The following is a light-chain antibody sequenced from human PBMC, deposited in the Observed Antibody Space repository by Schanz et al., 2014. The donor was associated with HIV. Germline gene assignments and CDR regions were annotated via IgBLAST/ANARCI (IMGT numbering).Light chain of an antibody. J-gene: IGKJ2*01. CDR2: AAS. CDR1: QDIRND. Sequence: DIQMTQSPSPLSASVGDRVTITCRASQDIRNDLGWYQQKPGKAPKRLIYAASSLQSGVPSRFSGSGSGTEFTLTISRLQPDDLGTYYCQQYNNRSPFTFGPGTKLEI. CDR3: QQYNNRSPFT. V-gene: IGKV1-17*01.